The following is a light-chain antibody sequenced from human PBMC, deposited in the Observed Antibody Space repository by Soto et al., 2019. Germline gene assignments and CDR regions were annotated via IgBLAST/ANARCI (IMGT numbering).Light chain of an antibody. CDR1: QSIYSNY. V-gene: IGKV3-20*01. Sequence: EIVLTQSPGTLSLSPGERATLSCRASQSIYSNYLAWSQQKSGQPPRLLIYGASRRATGIPDRFSGSGSGTDFTLTISRLEHEDFEVYYCHQYGDSHPTLGQGTKVDIK. J-gene: IGKJ1*01. CDR2: GAS. CDR3: HQYGDSHPT.